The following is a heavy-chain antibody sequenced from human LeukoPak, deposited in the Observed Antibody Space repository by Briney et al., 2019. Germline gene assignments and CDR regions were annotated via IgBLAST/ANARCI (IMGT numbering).Heavy chain of an antibody. Sequence: PGGSLRLSCAASGFTFSSYAMHWVRQAPGKGLEYVSAISSNGGSTYYANSVKGRFTISRDNSKNTLYLQMGSLRAEDMAVYYCARDRSDELMITFGGVIDYWGQGTLVTVSS. CDR3: ARDRSDELMITFGGVIDY. D-gene: IGHD3-16*01. V-gene: IGHV3-64*01. CDR1: GFTFSSYA. J-gene: IGHJ4*02. CDR2: ISSNGGST.